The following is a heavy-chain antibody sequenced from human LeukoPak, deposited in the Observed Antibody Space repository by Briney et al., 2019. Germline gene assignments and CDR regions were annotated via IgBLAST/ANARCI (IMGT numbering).Heavy chain of an antibody. CDR2: LSYSGST. V-gene: IGHV4-30-4*01. Sequence: SETLSLTCPVSGGSISSGDCSWSWIRQPPGTGLEWIGSLSYSGSTYYNPSLKSRVTISVDTSKNRFSLKLSSVTAADTAVYYCARDGGYDFWSDTGHGMDVWGQGTTVTVSS. CDR3: ARDGGYDFWSDTGHGMDV. D-gene: IGHD3-3*01. CDR1: GGSISSGDCS. J-gene: IGHJ6*01.